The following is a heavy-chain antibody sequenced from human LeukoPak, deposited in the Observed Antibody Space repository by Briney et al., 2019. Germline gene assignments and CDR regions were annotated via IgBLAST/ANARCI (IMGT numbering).Heavy chain of an antibody. Sequence: GGSLRLSCAASGFTFDDYAMHWVRQAPGKGLEWVSGISWNSGSIGYADSVKGRFTISRDNAKNSLYPQMNSLRAEDTALYYCAKDFDSSGYPRDAFDIWGQGTMVTVSS. D-gene: IGHD3-22*01. CDR3: AKDFDSSGYPRDAFDI. V-gene: IGHV3-9*01. CDR2: ISWNSGSI. CDR1: GFTFDDYA. J-gene: IGHJ3*02.